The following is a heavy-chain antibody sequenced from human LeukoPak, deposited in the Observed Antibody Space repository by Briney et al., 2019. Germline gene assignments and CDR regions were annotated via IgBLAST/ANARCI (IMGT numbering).Heavy chain of an antibody. Sequence: GGSLRLSCAASGFTVSSYYMSWVRQAPGKELEWVSVIHSGGTTYYADSVKGRFTISRDNSKNTLYLQMNSLRAEDTAVYYCATNSYTGSSKNTFNFWGQGTLVTVSS. J-gene: IGHJ4*02. CDR3: ATNSYTGSSKNTFNF. CDR1: GFTVSSYY. CDR2: IHSGGTT. D-gene: IGHD3-16*01. V-gene: IGHV3-53*01.